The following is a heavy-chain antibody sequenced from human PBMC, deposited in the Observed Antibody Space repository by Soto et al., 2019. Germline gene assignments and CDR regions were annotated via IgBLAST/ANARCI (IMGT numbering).Heavy chain of an antibody. CDR3: SRISGSYYYGMDF. CDR1: GGSISSSNW. Sequence: SETLSLTCAVSGGSISSSNWWSWVRQPPGKGLEWIGEIYHSRSTNYNPSLKSRVTISVDKSKNQFSLKLSSVTAADTAVYYCSRISGSYYYGMDFWGPGTTVTVSS. V-gene: IGHV4-4*02. D-gene: IGHD1-26*01. CDR2: IYHSRST. J-gene: IGHJ6*02.